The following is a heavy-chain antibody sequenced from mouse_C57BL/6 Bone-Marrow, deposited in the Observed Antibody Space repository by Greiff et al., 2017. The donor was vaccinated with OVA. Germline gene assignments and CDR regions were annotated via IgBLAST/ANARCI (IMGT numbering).Heavy chain of an antibody. CDR2: INPYNGGT. CDR3: ARRLYYDYSWFAY. Sequence: VQLQQSGPVLVKPGASVKMSCKASGYTFTDYYMNWVKPSHGKSLEWIGVINPYNGGTSYNQKFQGKATLTVDKSSSTAYMELNSLTSEDSAVYYCARRLYYDYSWFAYWGQGTLVTVSA. CDR1: GYTFTDYY. J-gene: IGHJ3*01. V-gene: IGHV1-19*01. D-gene: IGHD2-4*01.